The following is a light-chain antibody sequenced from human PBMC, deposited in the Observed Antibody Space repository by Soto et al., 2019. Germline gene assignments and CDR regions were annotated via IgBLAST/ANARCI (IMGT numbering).Light chain of an antibody. CDR1: ESLVHSDGKTY. CDR2: QIS. V-gene: IGKV2-24*01. Sequence: IVLTQTPLSSAVTLGQPASFSCESSESLVHSDGKTYLGWLHLRPGQPPRLLIYQISKRPPGVPDRFSGSGAGTNFTLKISRVEPEDVGIFYCMQASQLGTLGQGTKVDIK. CDR3: MQASQLGT. J-gene: IGKJ1*01.